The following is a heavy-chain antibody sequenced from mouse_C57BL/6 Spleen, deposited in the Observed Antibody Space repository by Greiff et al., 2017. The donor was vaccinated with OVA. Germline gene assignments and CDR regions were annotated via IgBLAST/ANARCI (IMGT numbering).Heavy chain of an antibody. D-gene: IGHD3-2*02. CDR3: TTPYSSGLYYAMDY. Sequence: VQLQQSGAELVRPGASVKLSCTASGFNIKDDYMHWVKQRPEQGLEWIGWIDPENGDTEYASKFQGKATITADTSSNTAYLQLSSLTSEDTAVYYCTTPYSSGLYYAMDYWGQGTSVTVSS. J-gene: IGHJ4*01. CDR2: IDPENGDT. V-gene: IGHV14-4*01. CDR1: GFNIKDDY.